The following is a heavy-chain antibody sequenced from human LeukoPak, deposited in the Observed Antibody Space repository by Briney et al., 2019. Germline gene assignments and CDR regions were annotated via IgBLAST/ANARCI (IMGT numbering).Heavy chain of an antibody. J-gene: IGHJ4*02. D-gene: IGHD1-26*01. CDR1: GFTFSDYN. CDR3: TLGAPSY. CDR2: IRNKTHDGTT. Sequence: GGSLRLSCAASGFTFSDYNMRWIRQAPGKGLEWVGFIRNKTHDGTTEYAASVKGRFTISRDDSKSIAYLQMNSLKTEDTAVYYCTLGAPSYWGQGTLVTVSS. V-gene: IGHV3-71*01.